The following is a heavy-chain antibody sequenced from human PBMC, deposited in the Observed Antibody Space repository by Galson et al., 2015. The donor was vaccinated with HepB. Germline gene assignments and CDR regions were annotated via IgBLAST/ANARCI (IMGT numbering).Heavy chain of an antibody. V-gene: IGHV3-53*01. J-gene: IGHJ4*02. CDR3: ARDAGGYSYGYFDN. CDR1: GFTVSSNY. CDR2: IYSGGST. D-gene: IGHD5-18*01. Sequence: SLRLSCAASGFTVSSNYMSWVRQAPGKGLEWVSVIYSGGSTYYADSVKGRFTISRDNAKISLYLQLNSLRAEDTAVYFCARDAGGYSYGYFDNWGQGMLVTVSS.